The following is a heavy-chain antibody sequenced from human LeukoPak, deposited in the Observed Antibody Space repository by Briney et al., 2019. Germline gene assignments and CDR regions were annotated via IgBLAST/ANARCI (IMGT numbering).Heavy chain of an antibody. CDR3: AHSRSGNYYFPLNYFDY. D-gene: IGHD3-10*01. Sequence: ESGPTLVHPTTLLTLTYTFSGFSLTTTGVGVGWIGGTQEKALEWLALSYWNNDNRYSPSMRSRLTIIKDTSKNQVVLTMTNMDPVDTATYYCAHSRSGNYYFPLNYFDYWGQGTLVTVSS. CDR1: GFSLTTTGVG. CDR2: SYWNNDN. V-gene: IGHV2-5*01. J-gene: IGHJ4*02.